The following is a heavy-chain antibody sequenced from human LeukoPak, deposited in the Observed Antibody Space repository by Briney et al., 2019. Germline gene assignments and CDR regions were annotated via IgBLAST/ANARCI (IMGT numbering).Heavy chain of an antibody. CDR3: ARGNPHYYDSSGYLDY. J-gene: IGHJ4*02. V-gene: IGHV3-30*04. CDR2: ISYDGSNK. D-gene: IGHD3-22*01. CDR1: GFTLSNYA. Sequence: PGGSLRLSCAASGFTLSNYAMHWVREAPGKGLEWVAVISYDGSNKYYADSVKGRFTISRDNSKNTLYLQMNSLRAEDTAVYYCARGNPHYYDSSGYLDYWGQGTLVTVSS.